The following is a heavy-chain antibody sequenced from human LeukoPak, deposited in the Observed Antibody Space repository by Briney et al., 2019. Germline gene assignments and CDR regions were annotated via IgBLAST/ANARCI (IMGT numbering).Heavy chain of an antibody. CDR3: PKEGDKHHYFDY. Sequence: PGGALRLSCAASGFTFSSYAVSWGRRAPGKGLEWVSAISGSGGSTYYADSVKGRFTISRDNSKNTLYLQMNSLRAEDTAVYYCPKEGDKHHYFDYWGQGTLVTVSS. CDR1: GFTFSSYA. J-gene: IGHJ4*02. CDR2: ISGSGGST. V-gene: IGHV3-23*01. D-gene: IGHD3-16*01.